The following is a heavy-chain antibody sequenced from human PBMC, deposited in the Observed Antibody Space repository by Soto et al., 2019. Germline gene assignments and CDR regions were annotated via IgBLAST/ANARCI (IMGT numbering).Heavy chain of an antibody. V-gene: IGHV4-4*02. CDR3: ARSQLWGFYYFDY. CDR2: IYHSGST. J-gene: IGHJ4*02. D-gene: IGHD5-18*01. CDR1: GGSISSSNW. Sequence: PSETLSLTCAASGGSISSSNWWSWDRQPPGKGLEWIGEIYHSGSTNYNPSLKSRVTISVDKSKNQFSLKLSSVTAADTAVYYCARSQLWGFYYFDYWGQGTLVTVSS.